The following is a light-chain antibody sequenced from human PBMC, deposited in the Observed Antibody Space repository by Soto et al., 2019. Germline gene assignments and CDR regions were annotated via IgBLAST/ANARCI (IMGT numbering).Light chain of an antibody. Sequence: QSVLTQPPSASGTPGQRVTISCSGSYSNIGSHTLNWYQQLPGTAPTLLIYSNYQRPSGVPDRFSGSKSGTSGSLDISGLQSEDEAVYYCAAWDDSVRSWVFGGGTKVTVL. V-gene: IGLV1-44*01. J-gene: IGLJ3*02. CDR1: YSNIGSHT. CDR2: SNY. CDR3: AAWDDSVRSWV.